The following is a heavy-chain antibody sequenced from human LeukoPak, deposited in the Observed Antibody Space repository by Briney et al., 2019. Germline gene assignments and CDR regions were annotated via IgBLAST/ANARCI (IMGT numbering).Heavy chain of an antibody. D-gene: IGHD3-16*01. J-gene: IGHJ3*02. Sequence: GGSLRLSCAASGFTFSDYWMSWVRQAPGKGLEWVANTKPDGSDKYYVDSVKGRFTISRDNAQSSLYLQMNSLRAEDTAVYFCATEWGYAFDIWGQGTMVTVSS. CDR3: ATEWGYAFDI. V-gene: IGHV3-7*01. CDR1: GFTFSDYW. CDR2: TKPDGSDK.